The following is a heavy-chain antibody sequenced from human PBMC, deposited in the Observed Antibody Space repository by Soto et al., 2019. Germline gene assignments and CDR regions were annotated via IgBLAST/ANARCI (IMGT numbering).Heavy chain of an antibody. J-gene: IGHJ3*01. V-gene: IGHV3-23*01. CDR1: GSTFGSYA. CDR2: MSGIGGST. Sequence: EVQLLESGGDLVQPGGSLRLSCAASGSTFGSYAMSWVRQAPGKRVEGVSVMSGIGGSTFYADSVKGRFTISREKSKNTLHLQMNSLSAEDTALYCCAKMSDGWYGAFHVWGQGTMVNVSS. D-gene: IGHD6-19*01. CDR3: AKMSDGWYGAFHV.